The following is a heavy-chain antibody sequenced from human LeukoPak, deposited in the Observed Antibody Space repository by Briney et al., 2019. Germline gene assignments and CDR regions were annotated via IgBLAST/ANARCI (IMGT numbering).Heavy chain of an antibody. J-gene: IGHJ4*02. CDR3: ARALWFGEPPGDY. V-gene: IGHV1-2*02. CDR1: GYTFTDSY. CDR2: IIPTSGGT. D-gene: IGHD3-10*01. Sequence: ASVKVSCKPSGYTFTDSYMHWVRQAPGQGLEWMGWIIPTSGGTHYAQKFQGRVTLTRDTSISTTYMELSPLRSDDTAVYYCARALWFGEPPGDYWGQGTLVAVSS.